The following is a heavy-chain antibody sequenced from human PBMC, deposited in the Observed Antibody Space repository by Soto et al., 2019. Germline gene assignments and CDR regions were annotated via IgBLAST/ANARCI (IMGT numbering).Heavy chain of an antibody. CDR2: INAGNGNT. Sequence: ASVKVSCKASGYTFTSYAMHWVRQAPGQRLEWMGWINAGNGNTKYSQKFQGRDTITRDTSASTAYMELSSLRSEDTAVYYCARDRGYCSSTSCYGSEYNWFDPWGQGTLVTVSS. D-gene: IGHD2-2*01. CDR1: GYTFTSYA. V-gene: IGHV1-3*01. J-gene: IGHJ5*02. CDR3: ARDRGYCSSTSCYGSEYNWFDP.